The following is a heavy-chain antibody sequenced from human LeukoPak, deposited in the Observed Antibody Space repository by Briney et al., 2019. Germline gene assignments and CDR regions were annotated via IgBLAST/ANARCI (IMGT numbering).Heavy chain of an antibody. CDR3: AKDTASSWWYFDL. J-gene: IGHJ2*01. D-gene: IGHD5-18*01. CDR1: GFTFSSYG. V-gene: IGHV3-33*05. Sequence: GGSLRLSCAASGFTFSSYGMHWVRQAPGKGLEWVSIISYDGSKIYYGDSVKGRFTISRDNSKNTLYLQMNSLRAEDTAVYYCAKDTASSWWYFDLWGRGTLVTVSS. CDR2: ISYDGSKI.